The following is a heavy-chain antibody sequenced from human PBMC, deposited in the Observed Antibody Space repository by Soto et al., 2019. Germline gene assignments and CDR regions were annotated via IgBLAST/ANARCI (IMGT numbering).Heavy chain of an antibody. CDR1: GFTFSSYG. CDR2: ISYDGSNK. CDR3: AKDRAPSGWWQQLVNWFDP. J-gene: IGHJ5*02. V-gene: IGHV3-30*18. Sequence: QVQLVESGGGVVQPGRSLRLSCAASGFTFSSYGMHWVRQAPGKGLEWVAVISYDGSNKYYADSVKGRFTISRDNSKNTLYLQMTSLRAEDTAVYYCAKDRAPSGWWQQLVNWFDPWGQGTLVTVSS. D-gene: IGHD6-13*01.